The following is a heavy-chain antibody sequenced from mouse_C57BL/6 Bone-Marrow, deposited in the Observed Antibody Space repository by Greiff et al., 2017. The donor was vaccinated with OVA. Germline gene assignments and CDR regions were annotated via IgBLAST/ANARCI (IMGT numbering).Heavy chain of an antibody. D-gene: IGHD1-1*01. V-gene: IGHV1-81*01. CDR3: AFITTVLDYEG. J-gene: IGHJ1*03. CDR1: GYTFTSYG. Sequence: VQLQESGAELARPGASVKLSCKASGYTFTSYGISWVKQRTGQGLEWIGEIYPRSGNTYYNEKFKGKATLTADKSSSTAYMELRSLTSEDSAVYFCAFITTVLDYEGGGTAATVSAAS. CDR2: IYPRSGNT.